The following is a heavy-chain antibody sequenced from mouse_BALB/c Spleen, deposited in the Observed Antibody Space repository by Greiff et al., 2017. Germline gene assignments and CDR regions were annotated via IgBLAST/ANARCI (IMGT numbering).Heavy chain of an antibody. CDR2: ISSGSSTI. CDR3: ARNDGYYSFDY. J-gene: IGHJ2*01. D-gene: IGHD2-3*01. Sequence: EVQLVESGGGLVQPGGSRKLSCAASGFTFSSFGMHWVRQAPEKGLEWVAYISSGSSTIYYADTVKGRFTISRDNPKNTLFLQMTSLRSEDTAMYYCARNDGYYSFDYWGQGTTLTVSS. V-gene: IGHV5-17*02. CDR1: GFTFSSFG.